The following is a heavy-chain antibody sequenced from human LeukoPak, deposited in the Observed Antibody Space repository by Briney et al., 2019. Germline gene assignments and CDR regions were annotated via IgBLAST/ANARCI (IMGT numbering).Heavy chain of an antibody. D-gene: IGHD3-9*01. CDR2: ISYDGSNE. Sequence: PGGSLRLSCAASGFTFSSYVMHWVRQAPGKGLEWVAIISYDGSNEYYADSVKGRFTISRDNSKNTLYLQMNSLRAEDTAVYYCAKARSLTGYYYYYYMDVWGKGTTVTVSS. CDR3: AKARSLTGYYYYYYMDV. J-gene: IGHJ6*03. CDR1: GFTFSSYV. V-gene: IGHV3-30*04.